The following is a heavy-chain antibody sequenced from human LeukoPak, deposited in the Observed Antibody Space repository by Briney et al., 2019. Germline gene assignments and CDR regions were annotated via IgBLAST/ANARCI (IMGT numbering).Heavy chain of an antibody. J-gene: IGHJ3*02. CDR1: GGSISSYY. CDR3: ARQGGLYFSI. CDR2: IFYSGST. Sequence: SETLSLTCTVSGGSISSYYWSWIRQPPGKGLEWIGNIFYSGSTNYNPSLKSRVTISVDTAKNRFSLKLSSVTAADTAVYYCARQGGLYFSIWGQRTMVTVSS. D-gene: IGHD2-2*02. V-gene: IGHV4-59*08.